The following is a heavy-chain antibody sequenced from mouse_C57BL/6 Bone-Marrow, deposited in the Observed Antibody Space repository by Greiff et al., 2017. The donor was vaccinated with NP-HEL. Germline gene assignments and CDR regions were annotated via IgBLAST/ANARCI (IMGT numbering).Heavy chain of an antibody. CDR1: GFTFSSYA. D-gene: IGHD1-1*02. J-gene: IGHJ2*01. CDR2: ISDGGSYT. V-gene: IGHV5-4*01. Sequence: EVKLMESGGGLVKPGGSLKLSCAASGFTFSSYAMSWVRQTPEKRLEWVATISDGGSYTYYPDNVKGRFTISRDNAKNNLYLQMSHLKSEDTAMYYCARDGTVGDYFDYWGQGTTLTVSS. CDR3: ARDGTVGDYFDY.